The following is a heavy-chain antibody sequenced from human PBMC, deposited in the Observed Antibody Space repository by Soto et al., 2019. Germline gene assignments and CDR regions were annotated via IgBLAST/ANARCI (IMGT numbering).Heavy chain of an antibody. J-gene: IGHJ4*02. CDR2: ISAYNGNT. V-gene: IGHV1-18*01. CDR1: GYTFTSYG. Sequence: QVQLVQSGAEVKKPGASVKVSCKASGYTFTSYGISWARQAPGQGLEWMGWISAYNGNTNYAQKLQGRVTMTTDTSTSTAYMELRRLRSDDAGVYYCARDLRVTMIVVVTQTFDYWGQGTLVTVSS. CDR3: ARDLRVTMIVVVTQTFDY. D-gene: IGHD3-22*01.